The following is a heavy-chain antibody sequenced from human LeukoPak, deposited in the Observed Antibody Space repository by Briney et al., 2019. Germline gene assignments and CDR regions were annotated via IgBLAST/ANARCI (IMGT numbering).Heavy chain of an antibody. CDR1: GGSISSSSYY. V-gene: IGHV4-39*07. CDR2: INHSGST. D-gene: IGHD3-9*01. J-gene: IGHJ4*02. Sequence: SETLSLTCTVSGGSISSSSYYWGWIRQPPGKGLEWIGEINHSGSTNYNPSLKSRVTISVDTSKNQFSLKLSSVTAADTAVYYCARGKANYDILTGYYRGYFDYWGQGTLVTVSS. CDR3: ARGKANYDILTGYYRGYFDY.